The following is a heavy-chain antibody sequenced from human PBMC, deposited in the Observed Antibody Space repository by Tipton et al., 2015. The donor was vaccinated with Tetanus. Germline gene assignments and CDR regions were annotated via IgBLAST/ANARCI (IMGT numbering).Heavy chain of an antibody. CDR3: ASTIESAAANWYFDL. J-gene: IGHJ2*01. CDR2: IYYSGST. CDR1: GGSISSSSYY. Sequence: TLSLTCTVSGGSISSSSYYWGWIRQPPGNGLEWIGSIYYSGSTYYNPSLKSRVTISVDTSKNQFSLKLSSVTAADTAVYYCASTIESAAANWYFDLWGRGTLVTVSS. V-gene: IGHV4-39*01. D-gene: IGHD2-2*01.